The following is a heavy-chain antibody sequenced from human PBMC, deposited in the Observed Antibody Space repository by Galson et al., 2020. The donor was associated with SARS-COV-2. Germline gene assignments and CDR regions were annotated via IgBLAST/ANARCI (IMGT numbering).Heavy chain of an antibody. Sequence: ASETLSLTCTVSGGSMRDYHWSWIRQSPGKGLEWIAYIYYSGGANYNPSLKSRATILVDASKNHFSLQLSPVTAADTAVYYCARAGRERCGGGSCYPKFDYWGQGILVTVSS. V-gene: IGHV4-59*01. CDR3: ARAGRERCGGGSCYPKFDY. CDR2: IYYSGGA. J-gene: IGHJ4*02. CDR1: GGSMRDYH. D-gene: IGHD2-15*01.